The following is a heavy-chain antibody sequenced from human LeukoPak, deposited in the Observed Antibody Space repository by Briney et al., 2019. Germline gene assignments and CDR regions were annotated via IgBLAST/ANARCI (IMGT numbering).Heavy chain of an antibody. Sequence: SETLSLTCTVSGGSISSGDYYWSWIRQPPGKGLEWIGYIYYSGSTYYNASLKSRVTISVDTSKNQFSLKLSSVTAADTAVYYCAREVGPYGDAPLSFDYWGQGTLVTVSS. D-gene: IGHD4-17*01. CDR3: AREVGPYGDAPLSFDY. CDR1: GGSISSGDYY. CDR2: IYYSGST. J-gene: IGHJ4*02. V-gene: IGHV4-30-4*08.